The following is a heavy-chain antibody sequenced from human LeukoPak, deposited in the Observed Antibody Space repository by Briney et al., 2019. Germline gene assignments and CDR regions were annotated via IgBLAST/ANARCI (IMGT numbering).Heavy chain of an antibody. V-gene: IGHV1-18*01. J-gene: IGHJ6*03. CDR2: ISAYNGNT. CDR1: GYTFTSYG. CDR3: ARDQGRDIVVVPAAGYYYYYMDV. Sequence: ASVKVSCKASGYTFTSYGISWVRQAPGQGREWMGWISAYNGNTNYAQKLQGRVTMTTETSTSTDYMALRSLSSDDTAVYYCARDQGRDIVVVPAAGYYYYYMDVWGKGTTVTVSS. D-gene: IGHD2-2*01.